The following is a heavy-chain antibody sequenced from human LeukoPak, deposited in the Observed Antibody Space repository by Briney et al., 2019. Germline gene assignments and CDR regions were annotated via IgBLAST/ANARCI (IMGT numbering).Heavy chain of an antibody. Sequence: GGSLRLSCAASGFTFSIYAMNWVRQAPGKGLEWVSSISANGGETHYADSVKGRFTISRDNSKNTLYLQINNPRVEDTAVYYCAKRYYDFPLDYWGQGTLVTVSS. J-gene: IGHJ4*02. V-gene: IGHV3-23*01. CDR1: GFTFSIYA. CDR2: ISANGGET. CDR3: AKRYYDFPLDY. D-gene: IGHD3-3*01.